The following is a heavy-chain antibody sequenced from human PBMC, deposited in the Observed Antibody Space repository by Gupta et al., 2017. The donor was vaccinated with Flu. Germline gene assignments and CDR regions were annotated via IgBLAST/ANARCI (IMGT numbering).Heavy chain of an antibody. V-gene: IGHV4-39*01. D-gene: IGHD5-18*01. J-gene: IGHJ4*02. CDR1: GGSISSSSYY. CDR2: IYYSGST. Sequence: QLQLQESGPGLVKLSETLSLTCTVSGGSISSSSYYWGWIRQPPGKGLEWIGSIYYSGSTYYNPSLKSRVTISVDTSKNQFSLKLSSVTAADTAVYYCARRGYSYGEFDYWGQGTLVTVSS. CDR3: ARRGYSYGEFDY.